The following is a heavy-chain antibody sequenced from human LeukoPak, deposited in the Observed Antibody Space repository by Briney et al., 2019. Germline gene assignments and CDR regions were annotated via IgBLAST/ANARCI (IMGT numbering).Heavy chain of an antibody. CDR3: AREAVTMDY. Sequence: SETLSLTCTVSGGSISSGDDYWSWIRQPPGKGLEWIGYIYYSGCTYYNPSLKSRVTISVDTSKNQFSLKLSSVTAADTAVYYCAREAVTMDYWGQGTLVTVSS. CDR2: IYYSGCT. V-gene: IGHV4-30-4*08. D-gene: IGHD3-10*01. J-gene: IGHJ4*02. CDR1: GGSISSGDDY.